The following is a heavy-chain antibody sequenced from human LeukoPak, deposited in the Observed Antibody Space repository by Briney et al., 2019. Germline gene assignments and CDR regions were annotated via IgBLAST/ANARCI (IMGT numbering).Heavy chain of an antibody. V-gene: IGHV3-30*03. CDR3: VRDRLSNDYAHNCFDS. J-gene: IGHJ5*01. Sequence: GGSLRLSCAAPGFTFSSYGMHWVRQAPGKGLEWVAVISYDGSNKYYADSVKGRFTISRDNANNTLFLYMNSLRAEDTAVYYCVRDRLSNDYAHNCFDSWGQGTLVTVSS. CDR2: ISYDGSNK. CDR1: GFTFSSYG. D-gene: IGHD4-17*01.